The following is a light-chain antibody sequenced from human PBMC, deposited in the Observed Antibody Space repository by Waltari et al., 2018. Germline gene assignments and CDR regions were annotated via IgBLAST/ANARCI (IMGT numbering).Light chain of an antibody. J-gene: IGKJ1*01. CDR3: QQYKSFPWT. Sequence: DIQMTQSPSTLSASVGDRVTLTCRASQSIDTWLAWYQQKAGKTPNLLTYTASNLQTGVPSRFSGSGSGTDFALTISRLQPEDFATYYCQQYKSFPWTFGQGTRVELK. V-gene: IGKV1-5*03. CDR1: QSIDTW. CDR2: TAS.